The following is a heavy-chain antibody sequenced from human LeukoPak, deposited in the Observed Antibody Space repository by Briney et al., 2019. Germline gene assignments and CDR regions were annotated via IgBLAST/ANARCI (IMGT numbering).Heavy chain of an antibody. Sequence: PSETLSLTCTVSGGTISSYYWSWIRQPPGKGLEWIGYIYYSGSTNYNPSLKSRVTISVDTSKNQLSLKLTSVTAADTAVYYCARAPGTTFDYWGHGNMVTVSS. J-gene: IGHJ4*01. CDR2: IYYSGST. CDR3: ARAPGTTFDY. V-gene: IGHV4-59*08. D-gene: IGHD4-17*01. CDR1: GGTISSYY.